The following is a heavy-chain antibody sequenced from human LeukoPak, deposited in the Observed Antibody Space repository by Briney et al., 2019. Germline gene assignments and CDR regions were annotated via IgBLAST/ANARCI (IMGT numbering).Heavy chain of an antibody. V-gene: IGHV4-34*01. J-gene: IGHJ5*02. D-gene: IGHD6-13*01. CDR1: GGSFSGYY. CDR2: INHSGST. Sequence: SETLSLTCAVYGGSFSGYYWSWIRQPPGKGLGWIGEINHSGSTNYNPSLKSRVTISVDTSKNQFSLKLSSVTAADTAVYYCARHPIAAAGTFPYNWFDPWGQGTLVTVSS. CDR3: ARHPIAAAGTFPYNWFDP.